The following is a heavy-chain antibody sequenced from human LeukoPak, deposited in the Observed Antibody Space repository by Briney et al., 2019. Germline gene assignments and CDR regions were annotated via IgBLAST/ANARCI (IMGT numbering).Heavy chain of an antibody. J-gene: IGHJ4*02. V-gene: IGHV3-7*04. CDR3: ARVLYYYDSSGPGGDY. Sequence: GGSLRLSCVGSGFTFSSYWMSWVRQAPGKGLEWVANIKQDGSDKYSVDSVKGRFTISRDNAKNSLYLQMNSLRAEDTAVYYCARVLYYYDSSGPGGDYWGQGTLVTVSS. CDR1: GFTFSSYW. D-gene: IGHD3-22*01. CDR2: IKQDGSDK.